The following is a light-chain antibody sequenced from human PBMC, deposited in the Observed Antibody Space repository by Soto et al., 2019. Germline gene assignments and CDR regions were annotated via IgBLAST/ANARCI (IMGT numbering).Light chain of an antibody. CDR3: QQYGSSPPLFT. J-gene: IGKJ3*01. V-gene: IGKV3-20*01. Sequence: EIVLTQSPGTLSLSPGERDTLSCRASQSVSSSYLAWYQQKPGQAPRLLIYGASSRATGIPDRFSGSGSGTDFTLTISRLEPEDFAVYYCQQYGSSPPLFTFGPGTKVDIK. CDR2: GAS. CDR1: QSVSSSY.